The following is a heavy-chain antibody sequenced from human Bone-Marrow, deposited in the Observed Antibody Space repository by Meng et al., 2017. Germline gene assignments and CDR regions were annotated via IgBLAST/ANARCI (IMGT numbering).Heavy chain of an antibody. Sequence: QVQLWQSGAEMKKPGASVKGSCKGSGYIFSSSGISWVRQAPRQGLEWMGWISAYNGDTKYAPELQGRVSMTTDTSTYTAYMELRSLRSDDTAIYYCARDYANKVDYWGQGTLVTVSS. CDR2: ISAYNGDT. CDR1: GYIFSSSG. D-gene: IGHD2-2*01. V-gene: IGHV1-18*01. J-gene: IGHJ4*02. CDR3: ARDYANKVDY.